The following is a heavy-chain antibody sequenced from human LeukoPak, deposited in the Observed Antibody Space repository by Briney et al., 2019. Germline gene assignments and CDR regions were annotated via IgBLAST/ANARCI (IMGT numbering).Heavy chain of an antibody. D-gene: IGHD5-12*01. V-gene: IGHV1-3*04. CDR3: ARCGYSGAWSCDH. Sequence: ASVKVSCKASGYIFTNHAMHWVRQAPGQRLEWMGWINTGNGNTEYSQKFQGRVTVTTDTSASTAYMELSSLRSEHTAVYYCARCGYSGAWSCDHWGQGTLVTVSS. CDR2: INTGNGNT. J-gene: IGHJ5*02. CDR1: GYIFTNHA.